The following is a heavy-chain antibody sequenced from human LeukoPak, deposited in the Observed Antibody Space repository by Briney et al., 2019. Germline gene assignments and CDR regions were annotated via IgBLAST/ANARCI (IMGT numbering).Heavy chain of an antibody. CDR3: ARGYYYDSSGYYPNFRLD. D-gene: IGHD3-22*01. CDR2: IIPIFGTA. V-gene: IGHV1-69*05. Sequence: SVKVSCKASGGTFSSYAISWVRQAPGQGLEWMGRIIPIFGTANYAQKFQGRVTITTDESTSTAYMELGSLRSEDTAVYYCARGYYYDSSGYYPNFRLDWGQGTLVTVSS. CDR1: GGTFSSYA. J-gene: IGHJ4*02.